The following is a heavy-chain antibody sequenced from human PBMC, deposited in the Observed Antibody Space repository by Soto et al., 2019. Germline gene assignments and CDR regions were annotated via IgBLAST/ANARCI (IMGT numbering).Heavy chain of an antibody. Sequence: SETLSLTCTVSGGSVTSGTYYWSWIRQPPGKGLEWIGYISYSGSTNYNSPPKSRVTISKDTSENQFSLKLSSVTAADTAVYYCARYRTGGTGFDSWGQGTLVTVSS. D-gene: IGHD1-1*01. CDR2: ISYSGST. CDR3: ARYRTGGTGFDS. CDR1: GGSVTSGTYY. V-gene: IGHV4-61*01. J-gene: IGHJ4*02.